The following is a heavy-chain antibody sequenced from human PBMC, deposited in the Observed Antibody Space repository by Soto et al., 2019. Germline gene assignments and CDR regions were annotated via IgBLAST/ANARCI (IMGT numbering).Heavy chain of an antibody. D-gene: IGHD5-18*01. V-gene: IGHV4-39*01. CDR2: IYYSGST. CDR1: GGSISSSSYY. J-gene: IGHJ2*01. Sequence: SETLSLTCTVSGGSISSSSYYWGWIRQPPGKGLEWIGSIYYSGSTYYNPSLKSRVTISVDTSKNQFSLKLSSVTAADTAVYYCARGFWDTNWYFDLWGRGTLVTVSS. CDR3: ARGFWDTNWYFDL.